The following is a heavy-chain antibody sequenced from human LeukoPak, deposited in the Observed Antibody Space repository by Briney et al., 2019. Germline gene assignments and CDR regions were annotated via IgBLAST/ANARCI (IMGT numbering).Heavy chain of an antibody. Sequence: GASVKVSCKVSGYTLTYLSMHWVRQAPGKGLEWMGGFDPEDGETIYAQKFQGRVTMTEDTSTDTAYMELSSLRSEDTAVYYCATAFTGVVPKRPYFDYWGQGTVVTVSS. J-gene: IGHJ4*02. D-gene: IGHD2-15*01. CDR1: GYTLTYLS. V-gene: IGHV1-24*01. CDR3: ATAFTGVVPKRPYFDY. CDR2: FDPEDGET.